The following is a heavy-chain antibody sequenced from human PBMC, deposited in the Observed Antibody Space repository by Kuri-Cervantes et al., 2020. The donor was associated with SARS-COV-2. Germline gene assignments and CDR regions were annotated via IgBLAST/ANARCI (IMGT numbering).Heavy chain of an antibody. V-gene: IGHV1-45*02. CDR3: ARSGPGAITKEDGALDI. CDR2: ITPFNGNT. CDR1: GDTFTYRF. D-gene: IGHD4/OR15-4a*01. J-gene: IGHJ3*02. Sequence: SVKVSCKASGDTFTYRFLHWVRQAPGQAPEWMGWITPFNGNTKYAQKFQDRVTITRDRSMTTAYMELSSLRSEDTAMYYCARSGPGAITKEDGALDIWGQGTMVTVSS.